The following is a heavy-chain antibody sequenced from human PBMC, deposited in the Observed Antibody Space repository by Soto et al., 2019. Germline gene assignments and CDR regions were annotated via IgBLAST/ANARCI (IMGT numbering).Heavy chain of an antibody. CDR1: GGTFSSYT. CDR3: ARGLSSSSFDY. CDR2: IIPILGIA. D-gene: IGHD6-6*01. Sequence: SVKVSCKASGGTFSSYTISWVRQAPGQGLEWMGRIIPILGIANYAQKFQGRVTITADKSTSTAYMELSSLRSEDTAVYYCARGLSSSSFDYWGQGTLVTVSS. V-gene: IGHV1-69*02. J-gene: IGHJ4*02.